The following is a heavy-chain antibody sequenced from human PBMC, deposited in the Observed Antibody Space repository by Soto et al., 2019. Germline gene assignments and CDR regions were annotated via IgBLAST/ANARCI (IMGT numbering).Heavy chain of an antibody. CDR3: ARGAYYDILTGYHSEIDYYFDY. V-gene: IGHV1-46*03. D-gene: IGHD3-9*01. J-gene: IGHJ4*02. CDR2: INPSGGST. CDR1: GYTFTSYY. Sequence: EASVKVSCKASGYTFTSYYMHWVRQAPGQGLEWMGIINPSGGSTSYAQKFQGRVTMTRDTSTSTVYMELSSLRSEDTAVYYCARGAYYDILTGYHSEIDYYFDYWGQGTLVTVSS.